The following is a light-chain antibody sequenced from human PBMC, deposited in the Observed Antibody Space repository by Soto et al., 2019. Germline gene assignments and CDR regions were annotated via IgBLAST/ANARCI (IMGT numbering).Light chain of an antibody. J-gene: IGLJ1*01. CDR1: SSDVGAYNY. Sequence: QSALTQPASVSGSPGQSITISCNGTSSDVGAYNYDSWYQQYPGEAPKVIIYDVSHRPAGVSNRFSGSKSGNTASLTISGLQTQDEADYYCSSYTSATTYVFGTGTKVTVL. CDR3: SSYTSATTYV. CDR2: DVS. V-gene: IGLV2-14*01.